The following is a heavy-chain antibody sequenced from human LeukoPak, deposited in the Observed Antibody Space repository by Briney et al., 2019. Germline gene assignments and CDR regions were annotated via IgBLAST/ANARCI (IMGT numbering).Heavy chain of an antibody. CDR3: TTPRLGSDAFEI. Sequence: GGSLRLSCAASGFTFSNAWMSWVRQAPGKGLEWVGRIKSKTDGGTTVYGAPVKGRFTISRDDSKSMLYLQMNSLKTDDTAVYFCTTPRLGSDAFEIWGQGTMVTVSS. CDR2: IKSKTDGGTT. J-gene: IGHJ3*02. V-gene: IGHV3-15*01. D-gene: IGHD6-19*01. CDR1: GFTFSNAW.